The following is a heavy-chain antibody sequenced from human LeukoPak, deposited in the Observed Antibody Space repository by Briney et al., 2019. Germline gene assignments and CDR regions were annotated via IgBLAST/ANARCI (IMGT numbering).Heavy chain of an antibody. CDR1: GYTFTSYA. J-gene: IGHJ4*02. CDR2: INGGNGNT. Sequence: GASVKVSCKASGYTFTSYAMHWVRQAPGQRLEWMGWINGGNGNTKYSQEFQGRVTITRDTSASTAYMEMSSLTSEDMAVYYCARDARRHGSGSYSVGFDYWGQGTLVTVSS. CDR3: ARDARRHGSGSYSVGFDY. V-gene: IGHV1-3*03. D-gene: IGHD3-10*01.